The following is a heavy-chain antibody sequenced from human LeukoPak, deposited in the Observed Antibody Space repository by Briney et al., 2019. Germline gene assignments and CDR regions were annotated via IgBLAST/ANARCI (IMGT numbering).Heavy chain of an antibody. J-gene: IGHJ6*03. CDR3: AKNGDRGAYCTGGTCYPYFYYYMDV. Sequence: PGGTLRLSCAASGFTFSSYGMSWVRQAPGKGLEWVSAISGSGGSTYYADSVKGRFTISGDNSKNTLYLQMNSLRAEDTAIYYCAKNGDRGAYCTGGTCYPYFYYYMDVWGKGTTVTI. CDR2: ISGSGGST. V-gene: IGHV3-23*01. CDR1: GFTFSSYG. D-gene: IGHD2-15*01.